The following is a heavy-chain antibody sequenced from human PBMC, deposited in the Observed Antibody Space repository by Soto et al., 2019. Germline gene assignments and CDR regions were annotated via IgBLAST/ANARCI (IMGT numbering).Heavy chain of an antibody. CDR2: DYYSDSL. CDR1: GGSLSSYY. J-gene: IGHJ6*02. V-gene: IGHV4-59*08. D-gene: IGHD1-26*01. CDR3: ARVWWEREGYLMAV. Sequence: QVQLQESGPGLVQPSKTLSLTCTVSGGSLSSYYWSWIRQAPGKGLENVGYDYYSDSLNYNPSFKSRVTIAVDTSRNQFFLTLKSMAAADTAVYYGARVWWEREGYLMAVWGQGTTVTVSS.